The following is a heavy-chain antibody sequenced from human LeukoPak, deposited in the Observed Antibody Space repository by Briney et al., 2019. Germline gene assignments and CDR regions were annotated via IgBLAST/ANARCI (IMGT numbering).Heavy chain of an antibody. Sequence: SQTLSLTCAISGDSVSSNSAAWNWIRQSPSRGLEWLGRTYYRSKWYNDYAVSVKSRITINPDTSKNQFSLQLNSVTPEDTAVYYCARDHDSSGWYTSTPLDAFDIWGQGTMVAVSS. V-gene: IGHV6-1*01. D-gene: IGHD6-19*01. CDR2: TYYRSKWYN. J-gene: IGHJ3*02. CDR1: GDSVSSNSAA. CDR3: ARDHDSSGWYTSTPLDAFDI.